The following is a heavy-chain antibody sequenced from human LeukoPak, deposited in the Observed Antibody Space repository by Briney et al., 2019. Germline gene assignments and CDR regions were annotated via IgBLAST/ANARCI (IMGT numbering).Heavy chain of an antibody. D-gene: IGHD1-26*01. CDR3: ARDRAEGKTWVEFDP. CDR2: IYSDGVT. CDR1: GFIVNSYA. J-gene: IGHJ5*02. V-gene: IGHV3-66*02. Sequence: SGGSLRLSCAASGFIVNSYAMSWVRQAPGKGLPWVSLIYSDGVTQYADSVKGRFTISRDNSKNTLYLQMNSLRDEDTAVYFCARDRAEGKTWVEFDPWGQGTLVTVSS.